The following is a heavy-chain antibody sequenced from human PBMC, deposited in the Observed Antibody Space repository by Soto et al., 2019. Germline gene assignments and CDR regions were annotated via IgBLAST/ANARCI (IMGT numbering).Heavy chain of an antibody. J-gene: IGHJ4*02. V-gene: IGHV1-69*06. CDR1: GGTFSSYA. CDR2: IIPIFGTA. CDR3: ARENGEGPLTTAAFDY. Sequence: QVQLVQSGAEVKKPGSSVKVSCKASGGTFSSYAISWVRQAPGQGLEWMGGIIPIFGTANYAQKFQGRVTITADKSTSTAYMELSSLRSEDTAVYYCARENGEGPLTTAAFDYWGQGTLVTVSS. D-gene: IGHD4-4*01.